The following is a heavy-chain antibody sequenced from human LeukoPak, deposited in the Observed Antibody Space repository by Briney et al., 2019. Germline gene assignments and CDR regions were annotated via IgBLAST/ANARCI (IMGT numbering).Heavy chain of an antibody. J-gene: IGHJ3*02. V-gene: IGHV3-21*01. D-gene: IGHD1-26*01. Sequence: PGGSLRLSCAASGFTFSSYSMNWVRQAPGKGLEWVSSISSSSSYIYYADSVKGRFTISRDNAKNSLYLQMNSLRAEDTAVYYCARVDGGSRDAFDIWGQGTMVTVSS. CDR2: ISSSSSYI. CDR3: ARVDGGSRDAFDI. CDR1: GFTFSSYS.